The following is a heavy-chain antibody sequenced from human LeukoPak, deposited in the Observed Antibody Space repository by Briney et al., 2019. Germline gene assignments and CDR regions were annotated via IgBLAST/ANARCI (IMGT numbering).Heavy chain of an antibody. CDR1: GFTFSYYA. J-gene: IGHJ4*02. Sequence: GGSLRLSCAASGFTFSYYAMTWVRQAPGKGLGWVSVLYGSGCVTFYADSVKGRFTISRDDSKNTLYLQMNSLRAEDTAVYYCAKARGPAATHPDYWGQGTLVTVSS. V-gene: IGHV3-23*01. D-gene: IGHD6-25*01. CDR2: LYGSGCVT. CDR3: AKARGPAATHPDY.